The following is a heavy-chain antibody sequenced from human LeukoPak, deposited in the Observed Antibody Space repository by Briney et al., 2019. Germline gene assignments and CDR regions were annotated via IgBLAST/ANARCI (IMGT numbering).Heavy chain of an antibody. CDR3: ARGRGSGYADC. CDR2: IYTSGST. V-gene: IGHV4-4*07. Sequence: PESLSLTCILSVGSITIYYWSWVRPPAGEGREWIGRIYTSGSTNYNPSLKSRVTMSVDRSKNQYSLKLSSVTAADTAVYCCARGRGSGYADCWGQGTLVSVSS. CDR1: VGSITIYY. J-gene: IGHJ4*02. D-gene: IGHD5-12*01.